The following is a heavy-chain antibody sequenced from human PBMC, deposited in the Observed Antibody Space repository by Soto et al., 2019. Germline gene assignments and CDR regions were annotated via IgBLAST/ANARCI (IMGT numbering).Heavy chain of an antibody. D-gene: IGHD3-22*01. J-gene: IGHJ3*02. V-gene: IGHV3-23*01. CDR1: GFTFSSYA. CDR3: AKARGYYHHSSATLAI. Sequence: PGGSLRLSCAASGFTFSSYAMSWVRQAPGKGLEWVSALSGSGGSTYYADSVKGRFTISRDNSKNTLYLQMNSLRAEDTAVHYCAKARGYYHHSSATLAIWAPRTMVGDSS. CDR2: LSGSGGST.